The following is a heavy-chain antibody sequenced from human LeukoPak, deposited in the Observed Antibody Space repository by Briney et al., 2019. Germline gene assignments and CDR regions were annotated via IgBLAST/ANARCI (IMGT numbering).Heavy chain of an antibody. Sequence: PGGSLRLSCAASGFTFSSIHMVWVRQAPGKGLEWVSVTYTGGNSYYADSVKGRFIISRDTSKNTLYLQMNSLRAEDSALYYCARGGRGSAAVVAPRSFDIWGQGTMVTVSS. CDR1: GFTFSSIH. J-gene: IGHJ3*02. D-gene: IGHD3-22*01. V-gene: IGHV3-53*01. CDR3: ARGGRGSAAVVAPRSFDI. CDR2: TYTGGNS.